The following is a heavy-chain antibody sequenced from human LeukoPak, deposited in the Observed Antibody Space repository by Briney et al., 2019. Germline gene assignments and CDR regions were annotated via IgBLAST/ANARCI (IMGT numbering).Heavy chain of an antibody. CDR3: ARIYDILTGYLDY. J-gene: IGHJ4*02. CDR2: INAGNGNT. D-gene: IGHD3-9*01. V-gene: IGHV1-3*01. CDR1: GYTFTSYA. Sequence: ASVKVSCKASGYTFTSYAMHWVRQAPGQRLEWMGWINAGNGNTKYSQKFQGRVTITRDTSASTAYMELSSLRSEDTAVYYCARIYDILTGYLDYWGQGTLVTVSS.